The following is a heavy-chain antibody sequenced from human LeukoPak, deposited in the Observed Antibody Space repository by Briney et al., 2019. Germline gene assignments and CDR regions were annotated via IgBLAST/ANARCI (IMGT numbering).Heavy chain of an antibody. D-gene: IGHD3-9*01. CDR1: GGSFSGYY. J-gene: IGHJ6*03. CDR3: ARGLTYDILTGYYNARGGYYYYYYMDV. V-gene: IGHV4-34*01. CDR2: INHSGST. Sequence: PSETLSLTCAVYGGSFSGYYWSWIRQPPGKGLEWIGEINHSGSTNYNPSLKSRVTISVDTSKNQFSLKLSSVTAADTAVYYCARGLTYDILTGYYNARGGYYYYYYMDVWGKGTTVTVSS.